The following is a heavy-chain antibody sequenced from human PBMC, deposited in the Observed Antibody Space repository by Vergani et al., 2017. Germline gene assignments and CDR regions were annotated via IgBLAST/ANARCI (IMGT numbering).Heavy chain of an antibody. J-gene: IGHJ6*04. CDR2: ISNDGRHT. V-gene: IGHV3-74*01. CDR3: RGEMDV. CDR1: GFTFSRHW. Sequence: EVQLVESGGGLVQPGGSLRLSCAASGFTFSRHWMHWVRQAPGKGLVWVALISNDGRHTYYADSVRGRFSISRDNSKNTLYLQMNSLRTEDTANYYCRGEMDVWGKGTTVTVSS.